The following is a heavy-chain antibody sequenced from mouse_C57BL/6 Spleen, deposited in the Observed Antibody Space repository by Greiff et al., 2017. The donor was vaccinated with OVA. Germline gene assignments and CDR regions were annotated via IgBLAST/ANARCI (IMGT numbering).Heavy chain of an antibody. J-gene: IGHJ2*01. CDR2: IDPSDSYT. D-gene: IGHD2-5*01. Sequence: QVQLQQPGAELVSPGTSVKLSCKASGYTFTSYWMHWVKQRPGQGLEWIGVIDPSDSYTNYNQKFKGKATLTVDTSSSTAYMQLSSLTSEDSAVYYCARRAYYSNYEYFDYWGQGTTLTVSS. CDR1: GYTFTSYW. V-gene: IGHV1-59*01. CDR3: ARRAYYSNYEYFDY.